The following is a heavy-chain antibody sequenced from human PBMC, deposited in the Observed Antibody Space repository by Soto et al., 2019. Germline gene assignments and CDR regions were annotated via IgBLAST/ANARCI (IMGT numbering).Heavy chain of an antibody. CDR2: IIPIFGTA. D-gene: IGHD4-17*01. CDR3: ASLVRENYGFNWFDP. CDR1: GGTFSSYA. V-gene: IGHV1-69*06. J-gene: IGHJ5*02. Sequence: QVQLVQSGAEVKKPGSSVKVSCKASGGTFSSYAISWVRQAPGQGLEWMGGIIPIFGTANYAQKFQGRVRITADKSTGAAYMELSSLRSEDTAVYYCASLVRENYGFNWFDPWGQGTLVTVSS.